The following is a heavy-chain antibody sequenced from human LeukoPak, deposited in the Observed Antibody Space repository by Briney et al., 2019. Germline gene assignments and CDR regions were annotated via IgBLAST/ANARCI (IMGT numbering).Heavy chain of an antibody. V-gene: IGHV3-30*18. CDR2: ISYDGSNK. J-gene: IGHJ4*02. CDR3: AKVPGYSYNFDY. D-gene: IGHD5-18*01. CDR1: GFTFSSYG. Sequence: GRSLRLSCAASGFTFSSYGMHWVRQAPGKGLEWVAVISYDGSNKYYADSVKGRFTISRDNSKNTLYLQMNSLRAEDTAVYYCAKVPGYSYNFDYWGQGTLVTVSS.